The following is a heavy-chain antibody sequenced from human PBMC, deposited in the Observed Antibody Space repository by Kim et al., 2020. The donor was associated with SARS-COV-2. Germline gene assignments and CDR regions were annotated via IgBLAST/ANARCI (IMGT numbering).Heavy chain of an antibody. V-gene: IGHV1-2*02. D-gene: IGHD1-20*01. J-gene: IGHJ4*02. CDR3: ARSRITGTELDY. Sequence: NYAQKFQGRVTMTRDTSISTAYMERSRLRSDDTAGYYCARSRITGTELDYWGQGTLVTVSS.